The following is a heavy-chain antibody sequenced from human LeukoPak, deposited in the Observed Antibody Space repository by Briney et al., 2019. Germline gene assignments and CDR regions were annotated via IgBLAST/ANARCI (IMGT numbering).Heavy chain of an antibody. CDR1: GFTFSSYS. CDR2: ISSSSRYI. Sequence: PGGSLRLSCAASGFTFSSYSMNWVRQAPGKGLEWVSSISSSSRYIYYADSVKGRFTIPRDNAKTSLYLQMKIRGAEDTARYFCPRGRYNTGPVDYWGQGTLVTAS. V-gene: IGHV3-21*01. J-gene: IGHJ4*02. D-gene: IGHD2-8*02. CDR3: PRGRYNTGPVDY.